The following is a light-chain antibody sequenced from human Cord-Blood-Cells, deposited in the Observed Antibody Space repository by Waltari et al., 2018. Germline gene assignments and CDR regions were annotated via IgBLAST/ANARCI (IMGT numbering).Light chain of an antibody. CDR1: QGISNS. CDR3: QQYYSTPWT. V-gene: IGKV1-NL1*01. CDR2: AAS. J-gene: IGKJ1*01. Sequence: DIQMTQSPSSLSASVGDRVTITCRASQGISNSLAWYQEKPGKAPKLLLYAASRLESGVPARFSGSGSGTDYTLTISSLQPEDFATYYCQQYYSTPWTFGQGTKVEIK.